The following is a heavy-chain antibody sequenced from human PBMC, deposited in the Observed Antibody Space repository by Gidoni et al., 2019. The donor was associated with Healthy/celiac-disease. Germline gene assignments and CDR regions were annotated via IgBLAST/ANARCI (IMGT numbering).Heavy chain of an antibody. CDR2: IYTSGST. CDR1: GGSITSGIYY. J-gene: IGHJ6*02. Sequence: QVQLQESGPGLVKPSQTLSLTCTVSGGSITSGIYYWTWIRQPAGKGLEWIGHIYTSGSTNYNPSLKSRVTISVDTSKNQFSLKLSSVTAADTAVYFCARDRNDKWGYYYGMDVWGQGTTVTVSS. V-gene: IGHV4-61*02. CDR3: ARDRNDKWGYYYGMDV. D-gene: IGHD7-27*01.